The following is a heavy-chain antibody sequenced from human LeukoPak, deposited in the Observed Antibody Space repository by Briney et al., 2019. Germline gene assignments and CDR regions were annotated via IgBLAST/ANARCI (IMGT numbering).Heavy chain of an antibody. CDR3: AREDGSYGDAFDI. J-gene: IGHJ3*02. D-gene: IGHD1-26*01. CDR1: GGSISSYY. Sequence: SETLSLTCTVSGGSISSYYWSWIRQPAGKGPEWIGRIYTSGSTNYNPSLKGRVTMSVDTSKNQFSLKLSSVTAADTAVYYCAREDGSYGDAFDIWGQGTMVTVSS. V-gene: IGHV4-4*07. CDR2: IYTSGST.